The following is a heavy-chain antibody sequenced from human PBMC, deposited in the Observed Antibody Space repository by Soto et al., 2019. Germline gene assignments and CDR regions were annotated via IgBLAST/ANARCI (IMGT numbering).Heavy chain of an antibody. CDR1: GFTFNNGW. Sequence: EVQLVESGGGLVKPGGSLRLSCAASGFTFNNGWMSWVRQAPGKGLEWIGRIKSRIAGGTTDYSAPVQGRFTISRDDSKDTLYLQMNRLKTEDTAVYYCTTDSTQTFCDGGPCYSLQTKIHDSWGQGTLVTVSS. CDR3: TTDSTQTFCDGGPCYSLQTKIHDS. CDR2: IKSRIAGGTT. J-gene: IGHJ4*02. V-gene: IGHV3-15*01. D-gene: IGHD2-15*01.